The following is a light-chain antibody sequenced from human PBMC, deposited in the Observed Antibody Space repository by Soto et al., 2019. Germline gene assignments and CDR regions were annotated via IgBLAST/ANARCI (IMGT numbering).Light chain of an antibody. J-gene: IGKJ5*01. CDR3: QQYGSSIT. CDR2: GVL. V-gene: IGKV3-20*01. Sequence: EVALTQSPGTLSLSPGVRATLSCRASQSVSSSYLAWDQQKPGQAPRHLIYGVLHRATGIPDRFSGSGSGTGFTLTISRLEPEDVAVDYCQQYGSSITVGEGTRLVI. CDR1: QSVSSSY.